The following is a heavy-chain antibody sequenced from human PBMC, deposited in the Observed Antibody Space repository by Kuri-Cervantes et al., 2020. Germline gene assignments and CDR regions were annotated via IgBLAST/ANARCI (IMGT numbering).Heavy chain of an antibody. CDR3: ARTMYYYGSGSYVFDI. Sequence: SGPTLVKPTQTLTLTCTFSGFSLSTSGMRVSWIRQPPGKALECLARIDWDDDKFYGTSLKTRLTISKDTSKNQVVLTMTNMDPVDTATYYCARTMYYYGSGSYVFDIWGQGTMVTVSS. D-gene: IGHD3-10*01. J-gene: IGHJ3*02. CDR1: GFSLSTSGMR. V-gene: IGHV2-70D*14. CDR2: IDWDDDK.